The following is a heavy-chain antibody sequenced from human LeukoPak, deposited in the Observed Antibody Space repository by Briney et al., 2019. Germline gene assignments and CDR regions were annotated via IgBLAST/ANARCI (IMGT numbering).Heavy chain of an antibody. J-gene: IGHJ4*02. Sequence: GGSLRLSCAASGFTFSSYTMNWFRQAPGKGLEWVGFIRSKAYGGTTEYAASVKGRFTISRDDSKSIAYLQMHSLKTEDTAVYYCTRGTTYFDYWGQGTLVTVSS. CDR3: TRGTTYFDY. D-gene: IGHD2/OR15-2a*01. CDR2: IRSKAYGGTT. V-gene: IGHV3-49*03. CDR1: GFTFSSYT.